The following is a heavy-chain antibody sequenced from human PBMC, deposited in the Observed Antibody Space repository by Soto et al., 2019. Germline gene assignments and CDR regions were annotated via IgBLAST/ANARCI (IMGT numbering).Heavy chain of an antibody. CDR2: ISGSGDST. V-gene: IGHV3-23*01. D-gene: IGHD6-19*01. J-gene: IGHJ4*02. CDR3: ARETGYSSGWRQDY. Sequence: GGSLRLSCAASGFTFSSYAMSWVRQAPGKGLEWVSGISGSGDSTYYADSVKGRFTISRDNAKNTLYLQMNSLRVEDTAVYYCARETGYSSGWRQDYWGQGTLVTVSS. CDR1: GFTFSSYA.